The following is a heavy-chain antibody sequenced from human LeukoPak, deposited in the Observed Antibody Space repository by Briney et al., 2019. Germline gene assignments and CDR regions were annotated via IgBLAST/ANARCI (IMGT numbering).Heavy chain of an antibody. D-gene: IGHD3-9*01. V-gene: IGHV1-69*04. J-gene: IGHJ4*02. CDR1: GYSFTSYS. CDR2: IIPILGIA. CDR3: ARVRLNILTGAYYFDY. Sequence: KISCKGSGYSFTSYSIGWVRQAPGQGLEWMGRIIPILGIANYAQKFQGRVTITADKSTSTAYMELSSLSSEDTAVYYCARVRLNILTGAYYFDYWGQGTLVTVSS.